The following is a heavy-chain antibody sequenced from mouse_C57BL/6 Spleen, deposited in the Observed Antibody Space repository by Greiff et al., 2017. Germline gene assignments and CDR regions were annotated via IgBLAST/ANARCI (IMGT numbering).Heavy chain of an antibody. D-gene: IGHD3-2*02. V-gene: IGHV1-82*01. Sequence: VQLQESGPELVKPGASVKISCKASGYAFSSSWMNWVKQRPGKGLEWIGRIYPGDGDTNYNGKFKGKATLTADKSSSTAYMQLSSLTSEDSAVYCCAAAQAPGLAYWGQGTLVTVSA. J-gene: IGHJ3*01. CDR1: GYAFSSSW. CDR3: AAAQAPGLAY. CDR2: IYPGDGDT.